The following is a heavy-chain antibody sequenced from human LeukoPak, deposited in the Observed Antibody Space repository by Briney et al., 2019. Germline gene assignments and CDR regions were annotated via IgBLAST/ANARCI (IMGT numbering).Heavy chain of an antibody. V-gene: IGHV3-48*03. CDR3: GIIGGGGNYNYSFEN. CDR2: ISGSASSI. Sequence: GGSLRLSCAASGFTFSSYEMNWVRQAPGKGLGWVSYISGSASSIYYADSVKGRFTISRDNAKNSMYLPMNSLRGADMALYFFGIIGGGGNYNYSFENWGQGTMVTVSS. CDR1: GFTFSSYE. D-gene: IGHD5-24*01. J-gene: IGHJ3*02.